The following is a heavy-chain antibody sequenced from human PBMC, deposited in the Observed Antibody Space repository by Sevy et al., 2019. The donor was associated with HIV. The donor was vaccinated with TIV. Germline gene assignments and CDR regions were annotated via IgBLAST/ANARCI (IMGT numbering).Heavy chain of an antibody. CDR1: GFTFNNFP. J-gene: IGHJ4*03. D-gene: IGHD3-16*01. V-gene: IGHV3-30-3*01. CDR2: VSLDGGSK. Sequence: GGSLRLSCEASGFTFNNFPIHWVRQAPGKGLEGVAVVSLDGGSKYYADSVRSRYTVSTDNSKNTDYLQLNSLSAEDTAVYYCVRERDRSITFDLWGQGTLVTVSS. CDR3: VRERDRSITFDL.